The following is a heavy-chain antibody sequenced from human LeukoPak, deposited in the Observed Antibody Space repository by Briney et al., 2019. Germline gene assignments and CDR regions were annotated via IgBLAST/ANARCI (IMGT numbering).Heavy chain of an antibody. J-gene: IGHJ4*02. V-gene: IGHV3-33*01. D-gene: IGHD3-9*01. Sequence: SGGSLRLSRAASGFTFSNYAMHWVRQAPGQGLEGVAVIWYDGSNKYYADSVKGRFTVSRDNSKNTLYLQMNSLRAEDTAVYYCARGLLHYDTYYFDYWGQGTRVTVSS. CDR3: ARGLLHYDTYYFDY. CDR1: GFTFSNYA. CDR2: IWYDGSNK.